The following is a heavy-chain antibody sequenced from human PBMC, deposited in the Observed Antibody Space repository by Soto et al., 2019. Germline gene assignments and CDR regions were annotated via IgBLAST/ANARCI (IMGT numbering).Heavy chain of an antibody. CDR3: AKDGVRGFGVVIIH. CDR1: GFTFSSYG. J-gene: IGHJ4*02. V-gene: IGHV3-30*18. CDR2: ISYDGSNK. D-gene: IGHD3-3*01. Sequence: QVQLVESGGGVVQPGRSLRLSCAASGFTFSSYGMHWVRQAPGKGLEWVAVISYDGSNKYYADSVKGRFTISRDNSKNTLYLQMNSLRAEDTAVYYCAKDGVRGFGVVIIHWGQGTLVTVSS.